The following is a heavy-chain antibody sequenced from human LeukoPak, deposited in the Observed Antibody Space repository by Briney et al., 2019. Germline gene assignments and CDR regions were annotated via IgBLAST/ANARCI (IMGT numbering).Heavy chain of an antibody. CDR3: ARGKYNYGFN. Sequence: PGRSLTLSCAASGFTFDDYAMHWVRQAPGKGLEWVSGINWNSGDVGYADSVKGRFTISRDNAKNSLYLQMNSLRAEDTAVYYCARGKYNYGFNWGQGTLVTVSS. CDR1: GFTFDDYA. J-gene: IGHJ4*02. D-gene: IGHD5-18*01. CDR2: INWNSGDV. V-gene: IGHV3-9*01.